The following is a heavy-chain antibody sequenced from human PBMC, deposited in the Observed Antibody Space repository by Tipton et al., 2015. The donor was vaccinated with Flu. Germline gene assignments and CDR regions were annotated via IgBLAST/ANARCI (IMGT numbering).Heavy chain of an antibody. V-gene: IGHV4-59*08. D-gene: IGHD1-1*01. CDR1: GGSISSYY. Sequence: LRLSCTVSGGSISSYYWSWIRQPPGKGLEWIGYIYYSGSTNYNPSLKSRVTISVDTSKNQFSLKLSSVTAADTAVYYCASFTPNSFDYWGQGTLVTVSS. J-gene: IGHJ4*02. CDR2: IYYSGST. CDR3: ASFTPNSFDY.